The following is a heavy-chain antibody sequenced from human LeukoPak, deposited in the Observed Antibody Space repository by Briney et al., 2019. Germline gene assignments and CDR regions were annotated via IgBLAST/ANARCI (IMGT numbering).Heavy chain of an antibody. V-gene: IGHV3-23*01. D-gene: IGHD6-19*01. J-gene: IGHJ4*02. CDR3: AKDRGSGWLRFDY. CDR1: GFTFSSYA. Sequence: GGSLRLSCAASGFTFSSYAMSWVRQAPGKGLEWVSAVSGNGRTTYYADSVKGRVTISRDNSKNTLYPQMNSLRAEDTAVYYCAKDRGSGWLRFDYWGQGTLVSVSS. CDR2: VSGNGRTT.